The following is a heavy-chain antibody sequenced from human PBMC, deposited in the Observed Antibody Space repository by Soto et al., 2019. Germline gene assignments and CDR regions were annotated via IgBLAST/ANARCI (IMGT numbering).Heavy chain of an antibody. CDR2: INHSGST. CDR1: GGSFSGYY. J-gene: IGHJ5*02. CDR3: ARGPEITMVRGVNNWFDP. D-gene: IGHD3-10*01. Sequence: QVQLQQWGAGLLKPSETLSLTCAVYGGSFSGYYWSWIRQPPGKGLEWIGEINHSGSTNYNPSLKSRVTISVDTSKNQFSLKLSSVTAADTAVYYCARGPEITMVRGVNNWFDPWGQGTLVTVSS. V-gene: IGHV4-34*01.